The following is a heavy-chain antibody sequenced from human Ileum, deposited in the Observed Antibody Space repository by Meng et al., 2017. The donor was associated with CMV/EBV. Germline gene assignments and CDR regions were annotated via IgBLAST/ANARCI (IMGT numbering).Heavy chain of an antibody. CDR3: ARPYTGASTLPF. Sequence: GESLKISCAASGFTFGSYAMNWVRQAPGQGLEWVSGITNSGGGTYYANSVKGRFTISRDNSKNTLYLQMNSLRAEDTAVYYCARPYTGASTLPFWGQGTLVTVSS. CDR2: ITNSGGGT. CDR1: GFTFGSYA. D-gene: IGHD1-26*01. V-gene: IGHV3-23*01. J-gene: IGHJ4*02.